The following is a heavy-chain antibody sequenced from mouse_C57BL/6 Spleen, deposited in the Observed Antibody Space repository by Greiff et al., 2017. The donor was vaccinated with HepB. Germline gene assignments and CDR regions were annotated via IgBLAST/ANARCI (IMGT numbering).Heavy chain of an antibody. CDR1: GYTFTSYD. CDR3: ARLGIFLAMDY. V-gene: IGHV1-85*01. Sequence: VQLQQSGPELVKPGASVKLSCKASGYTFTSYDINWVKQRPGQGLEWIGWIYPRDGSTKYNEKFKGKATLTVDTSSSTAYMELHSLTSEDAAVYVCARLGIFLAMDYWGQGTSVTVSS. J-gene: IGHJ4*01. CDR2: IYPRDGST.